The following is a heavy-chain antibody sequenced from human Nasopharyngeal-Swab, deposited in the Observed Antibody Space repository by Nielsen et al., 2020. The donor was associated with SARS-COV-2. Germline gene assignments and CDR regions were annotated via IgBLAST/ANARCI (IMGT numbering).Heavy chain of an antibody. Sequence: VRQAPGQGLEWMGGIIPIFGTANYAQKFQGRVTITADKSTSTAYMELSSLRSEDTAVYYCARDSTYYYDSSGSDGAFDIWGQGTMVTVSS. CDR3: ARDSTYYYDSSGSDGAFDI. CDR2: IIPIFGTA. J-gene: IGHJ3*02. D-gene: IGHD3-22*01. V-gene: IGHV1-69*06.